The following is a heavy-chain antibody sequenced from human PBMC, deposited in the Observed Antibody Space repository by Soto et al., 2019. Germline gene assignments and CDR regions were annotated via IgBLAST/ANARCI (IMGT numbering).Heavy chain of an antibody. CDR2: IDPSDSYT. Sequence: GESLKISCKGSGYSFTSYWISWVRQMPGKGLEWMGRIDPSDSYTNYSPSFQGHVTISADKSISTAYLQWSSLKASDTAMYYCSSTRKPEYCSSTSCYGVTYWGQGTLVTVSS. CDR3: SSTRKPEYCSSTSCYGVTY. V-gene: IGHV5-10-1*01. CDR1: GYSFTSYW. J-gene: IGHJ4*02. D-gene: IGHD2-2*01.